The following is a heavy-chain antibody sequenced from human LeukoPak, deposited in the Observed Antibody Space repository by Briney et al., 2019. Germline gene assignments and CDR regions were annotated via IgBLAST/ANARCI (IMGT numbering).Heavy chain of an antibody. V-gene: IGHV3-23*01. CDR2: ISGSGGST. CDR1: GFTFSSYA. J-gene: IGHJ6*03. Sequence: GGSLRLACAASGFTFSSYAMSWVRQAPGKGLEWVSAISGSGGSTYYADSVKGRFTISRDNSKNTLYLQMNSLRAEDTAVYYCAKCILTGYYKGYMDVWGKGTTVTISS. CDR3: AKCILTGYYKGYMDV. D-gene: IGHD3-9*01.